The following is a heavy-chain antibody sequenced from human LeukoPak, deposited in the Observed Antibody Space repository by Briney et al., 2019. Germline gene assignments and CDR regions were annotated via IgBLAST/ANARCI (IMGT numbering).Heavy chain of an antibody. J-gene: IGHJ4*02. CDR3: AGVKSSGWYYFDS. V-gene: IGHV4-59*01. Sequence: SETLSLTCTVSGGSISSSYWSWIRQPPGKGMEWIGYIGYSGSTNYNPSLKSRVTISVDTSKNQFSLELTSVTATDTGVYYCAGVKSSGWYYFDSWGQGTLVTAFS. CDR1: GGSISSSY. CDR2: IGYSGST. D-gene: IGHD6-19*01.